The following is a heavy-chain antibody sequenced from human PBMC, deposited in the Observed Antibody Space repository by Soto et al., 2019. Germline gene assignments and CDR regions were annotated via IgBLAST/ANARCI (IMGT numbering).Heavy chain of an antibody. CDR2: ISGSGDRT. J-gene: IGHJ4*02. Sequence: EVQLLESGGGLVQPGGSLRLSCAASGITISNYPMSWVRQAPGKGLDWVSGISGSGDRTYYADSAKGRFTISKDISRNALSLQLYSQGVEDSAVYFGVKEDVGYPSTVTHWGQGTLVTVSS. CDR3: VKEDVGYPSTVTH. V-gene: IGHV3-23*01. D-gene: IGHD3-22*01. CDR1: GITISNYP.